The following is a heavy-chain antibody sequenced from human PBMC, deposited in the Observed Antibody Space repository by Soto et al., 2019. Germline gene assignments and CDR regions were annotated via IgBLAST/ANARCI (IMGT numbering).Heavy chain of an antibody. CDR2: IYSGGST. D-gene: IGHD6-19*01. Sequence: GGSLTLSCAASGFTFSSNYMSWVRQAPGKGLEWVSVIYSGGSTYYADSVKGGFTISRDNSKNTLYLQMNSLRAEDTAVYYCARDADSSGWYAWAFDIWGQGTMVTVSS. CDR3: ARDADSSGWYAWAFDI. J-gene: IGHJ3*02. V-gene: IGHV3-66*01. CDR1: GFTFSSNY.